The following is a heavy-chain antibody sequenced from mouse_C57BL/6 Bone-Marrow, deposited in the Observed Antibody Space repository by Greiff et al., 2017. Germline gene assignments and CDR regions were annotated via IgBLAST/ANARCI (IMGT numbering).Heavy chain of an antibody. Sequence: QVQLMESGPGLVAPSQSLSITCTVSGFSLTSYGVDWVRQSPGKGLEWLGVIWGVGSTNYNSALKSRLSISKDNAKSQVFLKMISLQTDDTAMYYCARVHGRGLAWFAYWGQGTLVTVSA. D-gene: IGHD1-1*01. CDR2: IWGVGST. V-gene: IGHV2-6*01. CDR3: ARVHGRGLAWFAY. J-gene: IGHJ3*01. CDR1: GFSLTSYG.